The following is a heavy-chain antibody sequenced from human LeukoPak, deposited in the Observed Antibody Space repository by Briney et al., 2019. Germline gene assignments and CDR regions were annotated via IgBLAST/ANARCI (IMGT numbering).Heavy chain of an antibody. Sequence: ASVKVSCKASGYTFTGYYMHWVRQAPGQGLEWMGWINPNSGGTNYAQKFQGRVTMTRDTSISTAYMELSRLRSDDTAVYYCARDPVKPSITGTTVNWFDPWGQGTLVTVSS. CDR2: INPNSGGT. CDR3: ARDPVKPSITGTTVNWFDP. D-gene: IGHD1-7*01. V-gene: IGHV1-2*02. J-gene: IGHJ5*02. CDR1: GYTFTGYY.